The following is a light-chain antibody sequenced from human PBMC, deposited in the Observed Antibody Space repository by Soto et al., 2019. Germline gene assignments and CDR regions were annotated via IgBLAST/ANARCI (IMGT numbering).Light chain of an antibody. CDR3: QQGHDWPLT. V-gene: IGKV3-15*01. Sequence: EIVMTQSPATLSVSAGERATLSCRASQSISGELAWYQQRPGQPPRLLIYGVSTRATGVPDRFSGSGSGSDFTLTISGLQSEDFAVYYCQQGHDWPLTFGQGTRLDI. CDR2: GVS. J-gene: IGKJ2*01. CDR1: QSISGE.